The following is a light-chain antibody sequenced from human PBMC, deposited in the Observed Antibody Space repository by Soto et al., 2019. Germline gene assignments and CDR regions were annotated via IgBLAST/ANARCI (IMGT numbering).Light chain of an antibody. CDR1: QRVSNNF. CDR2: DAT. Sequence: VVLTQFPGTLSLSPGETATLSCGASQRVSNNFLGWYQQKPGLPPRLLIYDATSRANGIPERFSGRVSGTHFTRTISRLEPEDFAVYYCQQYVSTPWTCGRGTKVEMK. V-gene: IGKV3D-20*01. CDR3: QQYVSTPWT. J-gene: IGKJ1*01.